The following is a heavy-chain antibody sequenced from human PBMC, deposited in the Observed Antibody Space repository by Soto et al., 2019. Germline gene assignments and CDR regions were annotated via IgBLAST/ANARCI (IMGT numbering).Heavy chain of an antibody. CDR1: GFTFSNYG. CDR2: IWYDGSNK. Sequence: QVQLVESGGGVVQPGRSLRLSCAASGFTFSNYGMHWVRQAPGKGLEWVAVIWYDGSNKYYADSVKGRFTISRDNSKNTLYLQMNGLRAEDTAVYYCGYGSGHSADYWGQGTLVTVSS. V-gene: IGHV3-33*01. CDR3: GYGSGHSADY. D-gene: IGHD3-10*01. J-gene: IGHJ4*02.